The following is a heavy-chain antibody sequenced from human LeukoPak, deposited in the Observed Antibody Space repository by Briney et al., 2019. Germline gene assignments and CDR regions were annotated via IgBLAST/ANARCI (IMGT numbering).Heavy chain of an antibody. CDR1: GGSISSGSYY. J-gene: IGHJ3*02. V-gene: IGHV4-61*02. Sequence: SQTLSLTCTVSGGSISSGSYYWSWIRQPAGKGPEWIGRIYTSGSTNYNPSLKSRVTISVDTSKNQFSLKLSSVTAADTAVYYCARDRPSAIDAFDIWGQGTMVTVSS. CDR2: IYTSGST. D-gene: IGHD5-18*01. CDR3: ARDRPSAIDAFDI.